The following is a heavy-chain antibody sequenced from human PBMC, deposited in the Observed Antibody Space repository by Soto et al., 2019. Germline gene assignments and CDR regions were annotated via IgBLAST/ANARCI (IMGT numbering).Heavy chain of an antibody. CDR3: ARGITMVRGGTKYEPYYYGMDV. CDR2: INPNSGGT. CDR1: GYTFTGYY. V-gene: IGHV1-2*04. D-gene: IGHD3-10*01. Sequence: ASVKVSFTASGYTFTGYYMHWVRQAPGQGLERMGWINPNSGGTNYAQKFQGWVTMTRDTSISTAYMELSRLRSDDTAVYYCARGITMVRGGTKYEPYYYGMDVWGQGTTVTVSS. J-gene: IGHJ6*02.